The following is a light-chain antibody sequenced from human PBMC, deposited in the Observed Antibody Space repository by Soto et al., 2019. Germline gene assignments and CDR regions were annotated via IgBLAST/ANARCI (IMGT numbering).Light chain of an antibody. CDR3: SSYAISSAYV. J-gene: IGLJ1*01. CDR2: DVN. V-gene: IGLV2-14*01. CDR1: SSDIGAYNY. Sequence: QSALTQPASVSGSPGQSITFSCTGTSSDIGAYNYVSWYQQHPGKAPKLLIYDVNYRPSGVSNRLSGSKSGNTASLTISGLQAEDEADYYCSSYAISSAYVFGTGTKLTVL.